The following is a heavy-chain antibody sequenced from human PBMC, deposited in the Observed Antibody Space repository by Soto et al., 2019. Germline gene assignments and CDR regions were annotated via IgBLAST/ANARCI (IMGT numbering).Heavy chain of an antibody. Sequence: GGSLRLSCAASGFTFSSYGMHWVRQAPGKGLEWVAVIWYDGSNKYYADSVKGRFTISRDNSKNTLYLQMNSLRAEDTAVYYCARDGDYYYYYGMDVWGQGTTVTVSS. CDR2: IWYDGSNK. D-gene: IGHD3-3*01. CDR3: ARDGDYYYYYGMDV. J-gene: IGHJ6*02. CDR1: GFTFSSYG. V-gene: IGHV3-33*01.